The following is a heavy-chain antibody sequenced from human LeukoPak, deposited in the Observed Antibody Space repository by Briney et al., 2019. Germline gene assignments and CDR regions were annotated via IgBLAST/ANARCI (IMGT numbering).Heavy chain of an antibody. V-gene: IGHV1-69*13. CDR2: IIPIFGTA. CDR3: ARGWDSSSWYNNSFDP. Sequence: GASVKVSCKASGGTFSSYAISWVRQAPGQGLEWMGGIIPIFGTANYAQKFQGRVTITADESTSTAYMELSSLRSEDTAVYYCARGWDSSSWYNNSFDPWGQGTLVTVSS. D-gene: IGHD6-13*01. J-gene: IGHJ5*02. CDR1: GGTFSSYA.